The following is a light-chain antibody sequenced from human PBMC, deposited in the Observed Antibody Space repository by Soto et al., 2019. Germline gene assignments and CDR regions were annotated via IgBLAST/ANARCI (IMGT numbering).Light chain of an antibody. J-gene: IGLJ2*01. CDR3: LLFHGGAVV. CDR1: TGTVTSGHY. CDR2: STD. Sequence: QAVVTQEPSLTVSPGGTVTLTCASSTGTVTSGHYPNWLQQKPGQAPRALIYSTDTRHSWTPARFSGSLLGGKAALTLSGVQPEGEADYYRLLFHGGAVVFGGGTKLTVL. V-gene: IGLV7-43*01.